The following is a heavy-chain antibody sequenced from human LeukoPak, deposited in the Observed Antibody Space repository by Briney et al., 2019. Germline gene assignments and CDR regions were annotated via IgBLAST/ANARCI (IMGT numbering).Heavy chain of an antibody. Sequence: AGRSLRLSCAASGFTFSSYGMHWVRQAPGKGLEWVAVISYDGSNKYYADSVKGRFTISRDNSKNTLYLQMNSLRAEDTAVYYCAKDNAYYYADYWGQGTLVTVSS. CDR1: GFTFSSYG. CDR2: ISYDGSNK. D-gene: IGHD3-10*01. CDR3: AKDNAYYYADY. V-gene: IGHV3-30*18. J-gene: IGHJ4*02.